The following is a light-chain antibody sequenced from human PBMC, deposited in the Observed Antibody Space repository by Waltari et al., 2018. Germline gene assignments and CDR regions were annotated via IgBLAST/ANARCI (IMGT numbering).Light chain of an antibody. CDR2: DAS. J-gene: IGKJ4*01. V-gene: IGKV1-33*01. Sequence: DVQVAQSPSSLSASVGDRVTITCQASQNIDIFLNWYQQTPGKAPKLLIYDASNLETGVPTRFSASGSGRHFTLTITNLQPDDIATYYCQQYDNPPPAFGGGTKVEIK. CDR1: QNIDIF. CDR3: QQYDNPPPA.